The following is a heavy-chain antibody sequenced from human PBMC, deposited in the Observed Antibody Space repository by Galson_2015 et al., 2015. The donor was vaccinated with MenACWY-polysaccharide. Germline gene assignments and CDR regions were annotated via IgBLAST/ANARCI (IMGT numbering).Heavy chain of an antibody. CDR1: GGAFNGYY. CDR3: ARPNGYCTSTSCYRIFDY. CDR2: INHRGGA. Sequence: GNLSLTRAGSGGAFNGYYWGWVRQPPGKGLEGVGEINHRGGADYNPSLKSRVTISIDTSKNQFSLNLNSVTAADTAVYYCARPNGYCTSTSCYRIFDYWGQGTLVTVSS. J-gene: IGHJ4*02. D-gene: IGHD2-2*01. V-gene: IGHV4-34*01.